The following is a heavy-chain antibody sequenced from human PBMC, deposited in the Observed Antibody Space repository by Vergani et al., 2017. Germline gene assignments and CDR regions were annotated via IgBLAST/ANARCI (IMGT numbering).Heavy chain of an antibody. CDR1: GFTFDDYT. D-gene: IGHD2-2*01. Sequence: EVQLVESGGVVVQPGGSLRLSCAASGFTFDDYTMHWVRQAPGKGLEWVSLISWDGGSTYYGDSVKGRFTISRDNSKNSLYLQMNSLRTEDTALYYCARGWYQLPNVDYWGQGTLVTVSS. V-gene: IGHV3-43*01. CDR3: ARGWYQLPNVDY. J-gene: IGHJ4*02. CDR2: ISWDGGST.